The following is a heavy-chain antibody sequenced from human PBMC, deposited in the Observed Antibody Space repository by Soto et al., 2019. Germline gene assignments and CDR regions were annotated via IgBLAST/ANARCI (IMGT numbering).Heavy chain of an antibody. Sequence: QITLKESGPTLVKPTQTLTLTCNFSGFSLSTSGMGVGWIRQPPGKALEWLGLIYWNDDMRYSPSLKSRLTITKDTSRDEVVLTVSNLDHVDAGTYFCVHRHRTAGKGDAFEVWGQGTKV. CDR1: GFSLSTSGMG. D-gene: IGHD1-1*01. CDR2: IYWNDDM. CDR3: VHRHRTAGKGDAFEV. V-gene: IGHV2-5*01. J-gene: IGHJ3*01.